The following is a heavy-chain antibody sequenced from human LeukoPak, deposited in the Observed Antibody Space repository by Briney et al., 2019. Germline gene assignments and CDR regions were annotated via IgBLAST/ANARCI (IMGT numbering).Heavy chain of an antibody. J-gene: IGHJ6*02. D-gene: IGHD5-12*01. V-gene: IGHV4-30-4*01. CDR3: ARDRWMKAGNIWLHYGMDV. CDR2: MYYSGNT. CDR1: GGSIRSDDSY. Sequence: SETLSPTCSVSGGSIRSDDSYWTWIRQSPGKGLEWIGYMYYSGNTYYNPSLKSRVTISEDRSKSQISLRLASLTAADTAVYYCARDRWMKAGNIWLHYGMDVWGQGITVTVSS.